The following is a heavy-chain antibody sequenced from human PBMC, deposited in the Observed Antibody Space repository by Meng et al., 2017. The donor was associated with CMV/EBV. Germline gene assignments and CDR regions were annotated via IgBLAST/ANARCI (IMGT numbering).Heavy chain of an antibody. Sequence: GESLKISCAASGFSFTTFWMTWVRQAPGKGLEWVANVKEDGTGQWYVDSVKGRFTVSKDNAKQSVYLQMDSLRAEGTAVYYCVRYANSHYGMDVWGQGTTVTVSS. D-gene: IGHD4-23*01. CDR1: GFSFTTFW. CDR3: VRYANSHYGMDV. J-gene: IGHJ6*02. V-gene: IGHV3-7*01. CDR2: VKEDGTGQ.